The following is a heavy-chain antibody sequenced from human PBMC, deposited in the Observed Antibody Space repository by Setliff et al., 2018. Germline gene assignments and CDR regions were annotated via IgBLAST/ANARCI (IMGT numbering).Heavy chain of an antibody. CDR2: IYHSGST. V-gene: IGHV4-38-2*01. CDR3: ARDSGYEYYYYAMDV. J-gene: IGHJ6*02. CDR1: GYSISSGYY. Sequence: SETLSLTCAVSGYSISSGYYWGWIRQPPGKGLEWIGSIYHSGSTYYNPSLKSRVTISVDTSKNQFSLKLSSVTAADTAVFYCARDSGYEYYYYAMDVWGQGTTVTVSS. D-gene: IGHD5-12*01.